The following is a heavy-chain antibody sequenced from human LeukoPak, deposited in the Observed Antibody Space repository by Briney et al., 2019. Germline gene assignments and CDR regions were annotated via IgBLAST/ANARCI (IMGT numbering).Heavy chain of an antibody. J-gene: IGHJ4*02. Sequence: GGSLRLSCAASGFTFINTWMNWVRQSPGKGLEWVGRIKSQTDHGTIEFATSVQGRFTISRDDSQNTLFLQMNSLKAEDTAVYYCSTAGVASDSSGYYLDFWGPGTLVTVSS. CDR1: GFTFINTW. CDR3: STAGVASDSSGYYLDF. CDR2: IKSQTDHGTI. D-gene: IGHD3-22*01. V-gene: IGHV3-15*01.